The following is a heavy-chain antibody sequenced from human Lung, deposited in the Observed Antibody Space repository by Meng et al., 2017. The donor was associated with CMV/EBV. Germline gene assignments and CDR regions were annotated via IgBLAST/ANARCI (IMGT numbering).Heavy chain of an antibody. CDR1: GFTFGDFA. CDR2: IRRKGYGGTT. Sequence: SXKISXTVSGFTFGDFAITWGRQAPGKGVEWVGFIRRKGYGGTTEYVAAVKGRFTISRDDSKSIAYLQMNSLKTEDTAGYYCTRWHSGSNFDYWGQGTLVTVSS. D-gene: IGHD1-26*01. V-gene: IGHV3-49*04. CDR3: TRWHSGSNFDY. J-gene: IGHJ4*02.